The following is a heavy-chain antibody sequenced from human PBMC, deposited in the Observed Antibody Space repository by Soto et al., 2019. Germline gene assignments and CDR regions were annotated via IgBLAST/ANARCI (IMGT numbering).Heavy chain of an antibody. CDR3: ARPFGFHPEAYCGGDCSVPGY. D-gene: IGHD2-21*02. CDR2: IYPGDSDT. J-gene: IGHJ1*01. Sequence: PGESLKISCKGSGYNFPSSWIAWVRQMPGKGLEWMGIIYPGDSDTRYSPSFEGQVTLSVDKSISTAYLQWSSLKASDTAMCYCARPFGFHPEAYCGGDCSVPGYWGQGTLVTVSS. CDR1: GYNFPSSW. V-gene: IGHV5-51*01.